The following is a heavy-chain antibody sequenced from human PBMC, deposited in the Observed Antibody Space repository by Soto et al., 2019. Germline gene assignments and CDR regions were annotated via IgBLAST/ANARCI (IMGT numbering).Heavy chain of an antibody. J-gene: IGHJ5*02. CDR1: GFTFSSYG. V-gene: IGHV3-30*18. D-gene: IGHD2-2*01. CDR2: ISYDGSNK. CDR3: AKDTHCSSTSCEWFDP. Sequence: QVQLVESGGGVVQPGRSLRLSCAASGFTFSSYGMHWVRQAPGKGLEWVAVISYDGSNKYYADSVKGRFTISRDNSKNTLYLQMNSLRAEDTAVYYCAKDTHCSSTSCEWFDPWGQGTLVTVSS.